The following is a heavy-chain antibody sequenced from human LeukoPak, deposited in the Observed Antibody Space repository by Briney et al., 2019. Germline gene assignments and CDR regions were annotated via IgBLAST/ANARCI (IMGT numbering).Heavy chain of an antibody. Sequence: GGSLRLSCAASGFTFSSYWMSWVRQAPGKGLEWVANIKQGGSEKYYVDSVKGRFTISRDNAKNSLYLQMNSLRAEDTAVYYCARDRPSSSWYRTFYYYYGTDVWGQGTTVTVSS. V-gene: IGHV3-7*01. J-gene: IGHJ6*02. D-gene: IGHD6-13*01. CDR2: IKQGGSEK. CDR3: ARDRPSSSWYRTFYYYYGTDV. CDR1: GFTFSSYW.